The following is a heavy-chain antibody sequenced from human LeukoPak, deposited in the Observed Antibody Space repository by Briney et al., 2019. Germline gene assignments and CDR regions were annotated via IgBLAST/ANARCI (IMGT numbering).Heavy chain of an antibody. J-gene: IGHJ4*02. Sequence: SETLSLTCTVSGYSISSGYYCGWIRQPPGKGLEWIGSIYHSGSTYYNPSLKSRVTISVDTSKNQFSLKLSSVTAADTAVYYCARDPPPYGGNSGGTETIDYWGQGTLVTVSS. CDR3: ARDPPPYGGNSGGTETIDY. CDR1: GYSISSGYY. D-gene: IGHD4-23*01. V-gene: IGHV4-38-2*02. CDR2: IYHSGST.